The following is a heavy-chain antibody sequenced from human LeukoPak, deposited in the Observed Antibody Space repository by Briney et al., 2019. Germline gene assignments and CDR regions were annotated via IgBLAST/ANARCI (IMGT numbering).Heavy chain of an antibody. CDR1: GYTFTSYY. CDR2: INPSGGST. Sequence: GASVTVSCKASGYTFTSYYMHWVRQAPGQGLEWMGIINPSGGSTSYAQKFQGRVTMTRDMSTSTVYMELSSLRSEDTAVYYCARVVSYYYYMDVWGKGTTVTVSS. D-gene: IGHD2-21*01. CDR3: ARVVSYYYYMDV. V-gene: IGHV1-46*01. J-gene: IGHJ6*03.